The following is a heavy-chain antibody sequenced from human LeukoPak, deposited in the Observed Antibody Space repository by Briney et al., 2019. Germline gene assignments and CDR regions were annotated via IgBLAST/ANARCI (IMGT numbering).Heavy chain of an antibody. Sequence: GASVKVSCKASGYTFTSYGISWVRQAPGQGLEWMGWISAYNGNTNYAQKLQGRVTMTTDTSTSTAYMELRSLRPDDTAIYSCARQESRNYLYEGLDYWGQGNLVTVSS. CDR2: ISAYNGNT. D-gene: IGHD3-10*01. CDR3: ARQESRNYLYEGLDY. V-gene: IGHV1-18*01. J-gene: IGHJ4*02. CDR1: GYTFTSYG.